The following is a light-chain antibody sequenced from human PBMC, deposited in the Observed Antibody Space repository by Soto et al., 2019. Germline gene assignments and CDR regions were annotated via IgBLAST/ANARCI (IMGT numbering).Light chain of an antibody. Sequence: QSVLTQPASLSGSPGQSITIYCNGSDSDIGSYNLVSWFQQHPGKVPKLIIYEGSHRPSGVSSCFSGSKSGNTASLTISGLQAEDEADYYCCSYAGGVTYVIFGGGTKLTVL. V-gene: IGLV2-23*01. CDR2: EGS. CDR3: CSYAGGVTYVI. J-gene: IGLJ2*01. CDR1: DSDIGSYNL.